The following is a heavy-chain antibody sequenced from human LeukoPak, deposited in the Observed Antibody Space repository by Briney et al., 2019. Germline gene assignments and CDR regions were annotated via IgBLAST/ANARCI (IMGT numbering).Heavy chain of an antibody. CDR2: IIPSLGIA. V-gene: IGHV1-69*04. CDR3: ARAGCSGGSCYRPSKYYYYYYGMDV. CDR1: GGTFSSYA. J-gene: IGHJ6*02. D-gene: IGHD2-15*01. Sequence: SVKVSCKASGGTFSSYAISWVRQAPGQGLEWMGRIIPSLGIANYAQKFQGRVTITADKSTSTAYMELSSLRSEDTAVYYCARAGCSGGSCYRPSKYYYYYYGMDVWGQGTTVTVSS.